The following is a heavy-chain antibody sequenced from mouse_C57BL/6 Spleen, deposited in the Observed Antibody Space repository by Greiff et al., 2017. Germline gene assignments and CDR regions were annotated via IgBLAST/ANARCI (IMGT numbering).Heavy chain of an antibody. V-gene: IGHV8-12*01. J-gene: IGHJ2*01. Sequence: QVQLKESGPGILQSSQTLSLTCSFSGFSLSTSGMGVSWIRQPSGKGLEWLAHSYWDDDKRYNPSLKSRLTISKDTSRNQVFLKITSVDTADTATYYCYQGTRGYFDYWGQGTTLTVAS. CDR1: GFSLSTSGMG. D-gene: IGHD3-3*01. CDR2: SYWDDDK. CDR3: YQGTRGYFDY.